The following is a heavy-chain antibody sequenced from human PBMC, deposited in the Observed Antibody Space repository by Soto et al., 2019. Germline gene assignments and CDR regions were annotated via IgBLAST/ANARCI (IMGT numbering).Heavy chain of an antibody. J-gene: IGHJ3*01. CDR2: IYHSGSA. CDR3: AASTQYFFEKSGYPPGPHFALDV. CDR1: GGSISSGGYS. Sequence: PSETLSLTCAVSGGSISSGGYSWSWIRQPPGKGLEWIGYIYHSGSAYYNPSLKSLVTITVDSSKNQFSLKLSSVTAADTAVYYCAASTQYFFEKSGYPPGPHFALDVWGQGTMVTVSS. V-gene: IGHV4-30-2*01. D-gene: IGHD3-22*01.